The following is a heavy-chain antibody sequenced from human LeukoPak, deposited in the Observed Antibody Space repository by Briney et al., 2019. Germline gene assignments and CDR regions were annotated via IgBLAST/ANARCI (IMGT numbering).Heavy chain of an antibody. CDR1: GFTFSSYG. V-gene: IGHV3-9*01. CDR3: AKDIYIVATMAYFDY. Sequence: GGSLRLSCAASGFTFSSYGMHWVRQAPGKGLEWVSGISWNSGSIGYADSVKGRFTISRDNAKNSLYLQMNSLRAEDTALYYCAKDIYIVATMAYFDYWGQGTLVTVSS. D-gene: IGHD5-12*01. J-gene: IGHJ4*02. CDR2: ISWNSGSI.